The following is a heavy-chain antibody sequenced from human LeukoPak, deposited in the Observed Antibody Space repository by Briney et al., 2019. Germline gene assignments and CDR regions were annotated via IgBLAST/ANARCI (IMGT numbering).Heavy chain of an antibody. CDR3: AKDYCSSTSCYIDY. J-gene: IGHJ4*02. CDR2: ISWNSGSI. Sequence: PGGSLRLSCAASGFTFDDYAMHWVRHAPGKGLEWVSGISWNSGSIGYADSVKGRFTISRDNAKNSLYLQMNSLRAEDTALYYCAKDYCSSTSCYIDYWGEGTPVTVSS. CDR1: GFTFDDYA. D-gene: IGHD2-2*02. V-gene: IGHV3-9*01.